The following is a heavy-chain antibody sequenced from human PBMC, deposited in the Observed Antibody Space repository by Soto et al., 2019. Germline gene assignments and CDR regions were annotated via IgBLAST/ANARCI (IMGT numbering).Heavy chain of an antibody. CDR3: ARAAQVTRGYSGYDYFDY. CDR1: GFTFSSYS. Sequence: GGSLRLSCAASGFTFSSYSMNWVRQAPGKGLEWVSSISSSSSYIYYADSVKGRFTISRDNAKNSLYLQMNSLRAEDTAVYYCARAAQVTRGYSGYDYFDYWGQGTLVTVSS. J-gene: IGHJ4*02. D-gene: IGHD5-12*01. CDR2: ISSSSSYI. V-gene: IGHV3-21*01.